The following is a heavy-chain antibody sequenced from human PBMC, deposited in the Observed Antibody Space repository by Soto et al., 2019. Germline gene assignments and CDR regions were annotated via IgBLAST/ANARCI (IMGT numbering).Heavy chain of an antibody. Sequence: QLQLQESGSGLVRPSQTLSLTCAVSGGSISSGGYYWNWIRQPPGKGLEWIGYIYHSGSTLYNPSLKSRVTIAVDKSKNQFYLKLSSVTAADTAVYYCARDHLEGNWFDPWGQGTLVTVSS. CDR2: IYHSGST. CDR1: GGSISSGGYY. J-gene: IGHJ5*02. V-gene: IGHV4-30-2*01. CDR3: ARDHLEGNWFDP.